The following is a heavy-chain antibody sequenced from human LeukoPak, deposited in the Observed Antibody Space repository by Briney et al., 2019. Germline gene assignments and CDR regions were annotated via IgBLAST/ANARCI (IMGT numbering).Heavy chain of an antibody. CDR1: GGTFSSYA. CDR2: IIPIFGTA. V-gene: IGHV1-69*13. D-gene: IGHD4-23*01. CDR3: ARDNSVEDTAWWFDP. Sequence: ASVKVSCKASGGTFSSYAISWVRQAPGQGLEWMGGIIPIFGTANYAQKFQGRVTITADESTSTAYMELSTLRSEDTAVYYCARDNSVEDTAWWFDPWGQGTLVTVSS. J-gene: IGHJ5*02.